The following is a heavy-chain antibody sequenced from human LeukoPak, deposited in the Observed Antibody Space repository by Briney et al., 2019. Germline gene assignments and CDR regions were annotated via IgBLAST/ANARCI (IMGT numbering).Heavy chain of an antibody. CDR3: AREWWSSSWFKNWFDP. V-gene: IGHV3-21*01. D-gene: IGHD6-13*01. Sequence: GGSLRLSCAASGFTFSSYSMNWVRQAPGKGLEWVSSISSSSSYIYYADSVKGRFTISRDNAKNSLYLQMNSLRAEDTVVYYCAREWWSSSWFKNWFDPWGQGTLVTVSS. CDR2: ISSSSSYI. J-gene: IGHJ5*02. CDR1: GFTFSSYS.